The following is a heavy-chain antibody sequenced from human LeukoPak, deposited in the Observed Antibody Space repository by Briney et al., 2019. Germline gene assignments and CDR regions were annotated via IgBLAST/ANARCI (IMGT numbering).Heavy chain of an antibody. V-gene: IGHV1-24*01. J-gene: IGHJ4*02. CDR1: GYTLTELS. CDR2: FDPEDGET. Sequence: ASVKISCKVSGYTLTELSMHWVRQAPGKGLEWMGGFDPEDGETIYAQKFQGRVTMAEDTSTDTAYMELSSLRSEDTAVYYCATDAVLRLSGDYWGQGTLVTVSS. D-gene: IGHD3-10*01. CDR3: ATDAVLRLSGDY.